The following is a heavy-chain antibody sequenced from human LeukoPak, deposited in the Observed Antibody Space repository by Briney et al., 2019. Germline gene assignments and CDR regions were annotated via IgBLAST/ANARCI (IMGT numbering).Heavy chain of an antibody. CDR1: GFTFSSYG. J-gene: IGHJ1*01. V-gene: IGHV3-23*01. CDR2: ISGSGGST. D-gene: IGHD6-13*01. CDR3: AKSHGYSSQAEYFQH. Sequence: GGSLRLSCAASGFTFSSYGMSWVRQAQGKGLEWVSAISGSGGSTYYADSVKGRFTISRDNSKNTLYLQMNSLRAEDTAVYYCAKSHGYSSQAEYFQHWGQGTLVTVSS.